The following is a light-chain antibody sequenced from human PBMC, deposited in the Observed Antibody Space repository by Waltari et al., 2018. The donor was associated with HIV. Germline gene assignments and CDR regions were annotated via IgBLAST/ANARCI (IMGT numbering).Light chain of an antibody. CDR3: QQLKSYPHT. J-gene: IGKJ4*01. CDR2: DAS. V-gene: IGKV1-9*01. CDR1: QGISSS. Sequence: DIQLTQSPSFLSASVGDGLTITCRASQGISSSLAWYQQKPGKAPNLLIFDASTLQVGVPSRFSGSGSGTEFTLTGDSLQPEDFATYYCQQLKSYPHTFGGGTRLEI.